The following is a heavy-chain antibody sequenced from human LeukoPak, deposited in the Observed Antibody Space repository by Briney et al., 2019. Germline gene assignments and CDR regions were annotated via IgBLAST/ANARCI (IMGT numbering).Heavy chain of an antibody. CDR1: GFTFSSYV. V-gene: IGHV3-30*04. Sequence: GGSLRLSCAASGFTFSSYVMHWVRQAPGKGLEWVAIISYDGSNEYYADSVKGRFTISRDNAKNSLYLQMNSLRAEDTAVYYCAREHLTIDYYMDVWGKGTTVTVSS. J-gene: IGHJ6*03. CDR3: AREHLTIDYYMDV. D-gene: IGHD2-15*01. CDR2: ISYDGSNE.